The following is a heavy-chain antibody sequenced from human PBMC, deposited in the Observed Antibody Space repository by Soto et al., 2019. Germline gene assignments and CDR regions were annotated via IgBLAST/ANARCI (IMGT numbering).Heavy chain of an antibody. CDR1: GFTFSSYG. J-gene: IGHJ4*02. Sequence: QVQLVESGGGVVQPGRSLRLSCTASGFTFSSYGIHWVRQAPGKGLEWVAVISSDGSNKYYTDSVKGRLTISRDNSNNTLFLQMNSLRAEDTAVYFCAKDGFGGAGQLWLVRFPDYWGQGTLVTVSS. D-gene: IGHD6-19*01. V-gene: IGHV3-30*18. CDR2: ISSDGSNK. CDR3: AKDGFGGAGQLWLVRFPDY.